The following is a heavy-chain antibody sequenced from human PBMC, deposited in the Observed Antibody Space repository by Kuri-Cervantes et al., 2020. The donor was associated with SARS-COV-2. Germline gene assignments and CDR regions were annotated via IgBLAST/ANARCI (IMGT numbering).Heavy chain of an antibody. CDR1: GFTFSSYG. V-gene: IGHV3-21*01. CDR3: ARNSGYDFWFDP. J-gene: IGHJ5*02. Sequence: GESLKISCAASGFTFSSYGMHWVRQAPGKGLEWVSSISSSSSYIYYADSVKGRFTISRDNAKNSLYLQMNSLRAEDTAVYYCARNSGYDFWFDPWGQGTLVTVSS. D-gene: IGHD5-12*01. CDR2: ISSSSSYI.